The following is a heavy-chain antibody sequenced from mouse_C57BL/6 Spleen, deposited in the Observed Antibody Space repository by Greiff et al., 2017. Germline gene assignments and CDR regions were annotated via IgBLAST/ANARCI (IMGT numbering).Heavy chain of an antibody. J-gene: IGHJ3*01. D-gene: IGHD3-3*01. V-gene: IGHV5-4*01. Sequence: EVMLVESGGGLVKPGGSLKLSCAASGFTFSSYAMSWVRQPPEKRLAWVATISDCGSYPSYPDHVKGRFTISIDNAKNNLELTMSQLKSEDTAMYYGAREGHTSFAYWGKGTLVTVAA. CDR1: GFTFSSYA. CDR3: AREGHTSFAY. CDR2: ISDCGSYP.